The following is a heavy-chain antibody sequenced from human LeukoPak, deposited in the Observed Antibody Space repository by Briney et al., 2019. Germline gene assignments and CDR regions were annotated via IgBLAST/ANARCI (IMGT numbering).Heavy chain of an antibody. CDR1: GGSFSDYY. Sequence: SETLSLTCAVYGGSFSDYYWSWIRQPPGKGLEWIGEINHSGSTNYNPSLKSRVTISVDTSKNRFSLRLSSVTAADTAVYYCARGYSSSWYLNWFDPWGQGTLVTVSS. CDR3: ARGYSSSWYLNWFDP. J-gene: IGHJ5*02. CDR2: INHSGST. V-gene: IGHV4-34*01. D-gene: IGHD6-13*01.